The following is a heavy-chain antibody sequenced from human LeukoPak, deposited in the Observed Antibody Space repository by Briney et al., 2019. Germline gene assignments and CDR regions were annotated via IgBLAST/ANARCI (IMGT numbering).Heavy chain of an antibody. J-gene: IGHJ4*02. CDR1: GYTFTGYY. D-gene: IGHD3-16*02. V-gene: IGHV1-2*04. CDR3: ARGSGIMITFGGVIAPDY. Sequence: ASVKVSCKASGYTFTGYYMHWVRQAPGQGLEWMGWINPNSGGTNYAQKFQGWVTMTRDTPISTAYMELSRLRSDDTAVYYCARGSGIMITFGGVIAPDYWGQGTLVTVSS. CDR2: INPNSGGT.